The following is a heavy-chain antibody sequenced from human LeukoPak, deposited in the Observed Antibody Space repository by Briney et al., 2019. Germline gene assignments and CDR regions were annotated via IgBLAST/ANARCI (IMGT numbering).Heavy chain of an antibody. J-gene: IGHJ4*02. Sequence: GGSLRLSCEASGFFFSSYCMHWVRQAPGKGLEWVANIKEDGSEKHYVDSVKGRFTISRDNTKNSLYLQMNSLRAEDTAVYYCASGYSSGYWGQGALVTVSS. V-gene: IGHV3-7*01. CDR3: ASGYSSGY. CDR2: IKEDGSEK. D-gene: IGHD6-19*01. CDR1: GFFFSSYC.